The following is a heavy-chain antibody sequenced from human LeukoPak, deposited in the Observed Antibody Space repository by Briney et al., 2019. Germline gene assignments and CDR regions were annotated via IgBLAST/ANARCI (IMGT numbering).Heavy chain of an antibody. CDR1: GFGFSSND. J-gene: IGHJ6*02. D-gene: IGHD6-13*01. CDR2: IDRGGST. Sequence: GGSLRLSCEASGFGFSSNDMSWVRQAPGKGLECVSVIDRGGSTFYSDSVKGRFTISRDNSKNTLYLQMNSLRVEDTAEFYCAKRVGYGYGMDVWGQGTTVTVSS. CDR3: AKRVGYGYGMDV. V-gene: IGHV3-53*01.